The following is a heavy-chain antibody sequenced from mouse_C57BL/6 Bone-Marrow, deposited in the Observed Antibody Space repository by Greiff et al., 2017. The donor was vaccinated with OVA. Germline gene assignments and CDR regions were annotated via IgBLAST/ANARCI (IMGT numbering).Heavy chain of an antibody. CDR1: GFSLTSSG. CDR3: SRKMNSNYPYWYVDV. V-gene: IGHV2-2*01. Sequence: VKLVESGPGLVQPSQSLSITCTVSGFSLTSSGVHWVRQSTGKGLEWLGVIWSGGSTDYNAAFISRLSSSKDNSKSQVFFKMNSLQADDTAIYYWSRKMNSNYPYWYVDVWGTVTTVTVSS. D-gene: IGHD2-5*01. J-gene: IGHJ1*03. CDR2: IWSGGST.